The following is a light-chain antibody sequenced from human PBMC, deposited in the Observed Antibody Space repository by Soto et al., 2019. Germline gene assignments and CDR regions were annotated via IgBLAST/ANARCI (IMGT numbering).Light chain of an antibody. V-gene: IGKV3-15*01. CDR2: GAS. CDR1: QSVSNN. J-gene: IGKJ1*01. Sequence: EIVMTQSPAILSVSPGERVTFSCRASQSVSNNLAWYQQKPGQAPRLLIYGASTRATSIPARFSGSGSGTEFTLTISSLQSEDFAVYYCQQYNNWPRAFGQGTKVEIK. CDR3: QQYNNWPRA.